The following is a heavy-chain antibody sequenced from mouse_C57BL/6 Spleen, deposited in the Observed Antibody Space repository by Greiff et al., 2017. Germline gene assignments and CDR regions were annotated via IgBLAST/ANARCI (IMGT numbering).Heavy chain of an antibody. CDR2: IYPGDGDT. Sequence: VQLQQSGPELVKPGASVKISCKASGYAFSSSWMNWVKQRPGEGLEWIGRIYPGDGDTNYNGKFKGKATLTADTSSSTAYMQLSSLTSEDSAVYFCARGADYSNYVAMDYWGQGTSVTVSS. V-gene: IGHV1-82*01. D-gene: IGHD2-5*01. CDR3: ARGADYSNYVAMDY. J-gene: IGHJ4*01. CDR1: GYAFSSSW.